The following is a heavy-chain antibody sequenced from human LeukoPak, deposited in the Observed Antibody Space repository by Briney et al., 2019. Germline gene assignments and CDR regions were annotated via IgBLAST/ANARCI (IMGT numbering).Heavy chain of an antibody. J-gene: IGHJ4*02. D-gene: IGHD3-22*01. V-gene: IGHV3-33*01. Sequence: PGGSLRLSCVVSGFTFSSYGMHWVRQAPGKGLEWVAVIWYDGSKEYYIDSVKGRFTISRDNSKNTLYPQVNSLRAEDTAVYYCARGSGYYPLFDYWGQGTLVTVSS. CDR3: ARGSGYYPLFDY. CDR2: IWYDGSKE. CDR1: GFTFSSYG.